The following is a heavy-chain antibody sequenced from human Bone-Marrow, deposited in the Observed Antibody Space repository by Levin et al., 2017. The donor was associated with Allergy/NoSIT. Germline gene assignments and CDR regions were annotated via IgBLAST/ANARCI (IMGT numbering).Heavy chain of an antibody. Sequence: SETLSLTCTVSGGSISSYYWSWIRQPPGKGLEWIGYIYYSGSTNYNPSLKSRVTISVDTSKNQFSLKLSSVTAADTAVYYCARESGGGSWDGAFDIWGQGTMVTVSS. J-gene: IGHJ3*02. CDR1: GGSISSYY. CDR3: ARESGGGSWDGAFDI. V-gene: IGHV4-59*01. D-gene: IGHD1-26*01. CDR2: IYYSGST.